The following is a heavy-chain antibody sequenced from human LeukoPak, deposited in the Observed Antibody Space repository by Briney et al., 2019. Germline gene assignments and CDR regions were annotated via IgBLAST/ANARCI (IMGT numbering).Heavy chain of an antibody. Sequence: SENLSLTCTVSGVSISPYYWSWIRQPAGKGLEWIGRIYTSGSTNYNPSLKSRVTMSIDTSKNQFSLKLTSVTAADTAVYHCARVSCTSASCSYYYYMDVWGKGTTVTVSS. CDR3: ARVSCTSASCSYYYYMDV. CDR1: GVSISPYY. D-gene: IGHD2-8*02. V-gene: IGHV4-4*07. CDR2: IYTSGST. J-gene: IGHJ6*03.